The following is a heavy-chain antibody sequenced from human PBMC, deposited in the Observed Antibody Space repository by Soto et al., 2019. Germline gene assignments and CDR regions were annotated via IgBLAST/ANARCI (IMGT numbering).Heavy chain of an antibody. J-gene: IGHJ4*02. CDR3: AKSPNFYCSSPNCYKYYFAH. D-gene: IGHD2-2*02. CDR2: ISYDGSEK. Sequence: GWSLRLSCAASGFTFNTYGMHWVRQAPGKGLEWVAFISYDGSEKYYVDSVEGRFTISKDNSKNTLYLQMSSLRPEDTAVYYCAKSPNFYCSSPNCYKYYFAHWGQGTRVTVSS. CDR1: GFTFNTYG. V-gene: IGHV3-30*18.